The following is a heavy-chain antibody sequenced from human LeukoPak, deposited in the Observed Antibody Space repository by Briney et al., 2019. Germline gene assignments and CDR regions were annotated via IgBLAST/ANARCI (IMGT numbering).Heavy chain of an antibody. J-gene: IGHJ4*02. D-gene: IGHD3-22*01. CDR1: GYNFTFYW. CDR3: ATLGPDSSGYYPPFDY. V-gene: IGHV5-51*01. Sequence: GESLKISCKGSGYNFTFYWVAWVRQMPGKGLEWMGIIYPGDSDTRYSPSFQGQVTISADKSISTAYLQWNSLKASDTAMYYCATLGPDSSGYYPPFDYWGQGTLVTVSS. CDR2: IYPGDSDT.